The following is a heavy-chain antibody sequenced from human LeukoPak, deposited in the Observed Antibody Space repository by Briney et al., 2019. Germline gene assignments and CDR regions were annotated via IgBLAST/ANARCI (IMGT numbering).Heavy chain of an antibody. D-gene: IGHD3-10*01. V-gene: IGHV4-39*07. CDR1: GDSITSSAFY. Sequence: PSETLSLTCTVSGDSITSSAFYWGWIRQAPGKGLEWIGEINHSGSTNYNPSLKSRVTISVDTSKNQFSLKLSSVTAADTAVYYCARGRDIRSYYGSGSYPRREGNRYYFDYWGQGTLVTVSS. CDR3: ARGRDIRSYYGSGSYPRREGNRYYFDY. CDR2: INHSGST. J-gene: IGHJ4*02.